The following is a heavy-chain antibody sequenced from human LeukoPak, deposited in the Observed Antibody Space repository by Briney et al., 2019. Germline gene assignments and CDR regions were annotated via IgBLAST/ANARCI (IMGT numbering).Heavy chain of an antibody. D-gene: IGHD2-2*01. Sequence: GGSVRLSCAASGFTVSSNYMTWVRQAPGKGLEWVSGIGPSGSSTYYADSVKGRFTISRDNSKNTMYVQMNSLRAEDTAVYYCAKDRSYASFEDWGQGTLVTVSS. CDR2: IGPSGSST. CDR3: AKDRSYASFED. J-gene: IGHJ4*02. V-gene: IGHV3-23*01. CDR1: GFTVSSNY.